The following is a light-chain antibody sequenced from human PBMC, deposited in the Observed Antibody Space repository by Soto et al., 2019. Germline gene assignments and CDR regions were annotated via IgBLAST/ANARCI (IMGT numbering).Light chain of an antibody. CDR1: SSNIGKNY. CDR2: ANN. V-gene: IGLV1-51*01. Sequence: QSVLTQPPSVSAAPGQKVTISCSGSSSNIGKNYVSWYQQLPGTAPKLLIYANNKRPSGIPDRFSGSKSGTSATLGITGLQTGDEADYYCGAWDSSLSAVVFGGGTQLTVL. CDR3: GAWDSSLSAVV. J-gene: IGLJ2*01.